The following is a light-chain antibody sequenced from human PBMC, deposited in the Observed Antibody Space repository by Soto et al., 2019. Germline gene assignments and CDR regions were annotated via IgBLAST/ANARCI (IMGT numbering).Light chain of an antibody. V-gene: IGLV2-14*01. CDR2: DVS. CDR3: TSYTSCSPLPVV. J-gene: IGLJ2*01. CDR1: SSDVGGYNY. Sequence: QSALTQPASVSGSPGQSITISCTGTSSDVGGYNYVSWYQQHLGKAPKLMIYDVSKRPSGVSNPFSGSNSGNTASLTISGLPAEDEAYYYFTSYTSCSPLPVVFGGGTKVAVL.